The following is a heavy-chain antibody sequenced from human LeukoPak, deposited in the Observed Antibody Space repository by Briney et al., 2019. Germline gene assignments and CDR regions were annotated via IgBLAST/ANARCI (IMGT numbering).Heavy chain of an antibody. J-gene: IGHJ4*02. Sequence: GVLRLSCAASGFTFSSYAMHWVRQAPGKGVEWVAVISYDGSNKYYADSVKGRLTISRDNSKNTLYLQMNSLRAEDTAVYYCARVRAPGIVVVPAAILAYWGQGTLVTVSS. D-gene: IGHD2-2*01. CDR1: GFTFSSYA. V-gene: IGHV3-30*04. CDR3: ARVRAPGIVVVPAAILAY. CDR2: ISYDGSNK.